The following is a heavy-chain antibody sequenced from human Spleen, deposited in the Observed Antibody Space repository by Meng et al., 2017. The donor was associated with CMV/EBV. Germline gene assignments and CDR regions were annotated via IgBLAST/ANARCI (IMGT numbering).Heavy chain of an antibody. Sequence: SVKVSCKTSGGTFSNNAISWVRQAPGQGLEWMGGIVPMFNATNYAQKFQGRVTLRTEESTVTAYMELSSLTSEDTAVYYCVRDTLGVRGVILGASYYYYGMDVWGQGTAVTVSS. CDR3: VRDTLGVRGVILGASYYYYGMDV. D-gene: IGHD3-10*02. V-gene: IGHV1-69*05. J-gene: IGHJ6*02. CDR1: GGTFSNNA. CDR2: IVPMFNAT.